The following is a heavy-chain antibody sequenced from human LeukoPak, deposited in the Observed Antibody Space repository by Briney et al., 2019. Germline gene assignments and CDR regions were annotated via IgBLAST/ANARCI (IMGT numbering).Heavy chain of an antibody. D-gene: IGHD3-22*01. CDR3: AADTSGYRIFNY. J-gene: IGHJ4*02. CDR2: IDYSGST. V-gene: IGHV4-31*03. CDR1: GGSISRGGYC. Sequence: SETLSLTCTVSGGSISRGGYCWSWIRQHPGKGLEWIGYIDYSGSTFYNPSLKSRLTISIDTSKNQFSLKLSSVTAADTAVYYCAADTSGYRIFNYWGQGTLVTVSS.